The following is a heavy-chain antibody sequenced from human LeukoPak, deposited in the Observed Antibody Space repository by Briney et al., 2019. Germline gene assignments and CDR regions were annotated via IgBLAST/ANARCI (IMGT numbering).Heavy chain of an antibody. CDR3: ARALTGEEFDY. Sequence: SETLSLTCAVYGGSFSGYYWSWIRQPPGKGLEWIGEINHSGSTNYNPSLKSRVTISVDTSKNEFSLKLSPVTAADTAVYYCARALTGEEFDYWGQGTLVTVSS. CDR2: INHSGST. V-gene: IGHV4-34*01. CDR1: GGSFSGYY. D-gene: IGHD7-27*01. J-gene: IGHJ4*02.